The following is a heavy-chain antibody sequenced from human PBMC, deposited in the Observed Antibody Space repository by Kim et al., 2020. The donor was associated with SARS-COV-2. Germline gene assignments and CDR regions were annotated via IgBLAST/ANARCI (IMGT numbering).Heavy chain of an antibody. J-gene: IGHJ3*02. Sequence: SETLSLTCTVSGYSISSGYYWGWIRQPPGKGLEWIGSIYHSGSTYYNPSLKSRVTISVDTSKNQFSLKLSSVTAADTAVYFCARPPVRGVIIGAFDIWG. CDR3: ARPPVRGVIIGAFDI. V-gene: IGHV4-38-2*02. CDR2: IYHSGST. CDR1: GYSISSGYY. D-gene: IGHD3-10*01.